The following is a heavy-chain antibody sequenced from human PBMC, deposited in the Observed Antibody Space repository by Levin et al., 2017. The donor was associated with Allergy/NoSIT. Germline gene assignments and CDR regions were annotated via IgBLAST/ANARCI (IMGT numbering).Heavy chain of an antibody. CDR2: IIPLFGTT. Sequence: SVKVSCKASGDSFSNSVINWVRQAPGQGLEWMGRIIPLFGTTNYTQKFQDRVTITADESTRTAYLELSTLISGDTAVYYCAREPYLDTNDSSEIGAFDVWGQGTMVTVSS. CDR1: GDSFSNSV. V-gene: IGHV1-69*13. CDR3: AREPYLDTNDSSEIGAFDV. D-gene: IGHD2-8*01. J-gene: IGHJ3*01.